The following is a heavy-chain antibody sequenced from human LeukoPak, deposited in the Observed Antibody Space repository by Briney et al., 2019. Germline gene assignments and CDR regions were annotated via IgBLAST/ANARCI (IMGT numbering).Heavy chain of an antibody. CDR3: ARFIKRGYSGYDLVEYFDY. J-gene: IGHJ4*02. Sequence: SETLSLTCTVSGGSISSSSYYWGWIRQPPGKGPEWIGSIYYSGSTYYNPSLKSRVTISVDTSKNQFSLKLSSVTAADTAVYYCARFIKRGYSGYDLVEYFDYWGQGTLVTVSS. CDR1: GGSISSSSYY. V-gene: IGHV4-39*01. CDR2: IYYSGST. D-gene: IGHD5-12*01.